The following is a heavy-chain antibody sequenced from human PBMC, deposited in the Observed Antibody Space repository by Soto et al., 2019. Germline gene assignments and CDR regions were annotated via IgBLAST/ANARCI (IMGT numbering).Heavy chain of an antibody. V-gene: IGHV3-74*01. CDR3: TRGASGYGNFDY. CDR1: GFSFSTW. Sequence: EVHLVESGGGVVQPGGSLRLSCAASGFSFSTWMHWVRQAPGKGLVWLSRINSDGSSISYADSVKGRFFVSRDNAKNTLYLQINRLTAEDTAVYYCTRGASGYGNFDYWGQGVLLTVSS. J-gene: IGHJ4*02. D-gene: IGHD5-12*01. CDR2: INSDGSSI.